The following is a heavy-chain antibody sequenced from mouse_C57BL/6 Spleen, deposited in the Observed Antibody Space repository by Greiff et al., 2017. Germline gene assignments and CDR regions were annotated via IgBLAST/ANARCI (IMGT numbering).Heavy chain of an antibody. CDR1: GYTFTSYG. D-gene: IGHD2-3*01. J-gene: IGHJ3*01. CDR2: IYPRSGNT. CDR3: ARWDRDGYYVAY. Sequence: VQLQQSGAELARPGASVKLSCKASGYTFTSYGISWVKQRTGQGLEWIGEIYPRSGNTYYNEKFKGKATLTADKSSSTAYMELRSLTSEDSAVYFCARWDRDGYYVAYWGQGTLVTVSA. V-gene: IGHV1-81*01.